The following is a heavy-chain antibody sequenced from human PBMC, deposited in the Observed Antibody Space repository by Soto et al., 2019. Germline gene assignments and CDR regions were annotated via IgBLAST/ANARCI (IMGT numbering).Heavy chain of an antibody. D-gene: IGHD3-9*01. CDR1: GGSFSGHY. CDR2: IYSSGTT. V-gene: IGHV4-59*10. J-gene: IGHJ4*02. Sequence: SETLSLTGAVYGGSFSGHYWSWIRLPAGRRLQWVGRIYSSGTTNYNPSLKSRVPMSVDTDRNSFSLRLDSVTAADTAVYYCARNFDIASTGTAFDSWGRGVLVTVSS. CDR3: ARNFDIASTGTAFDS.